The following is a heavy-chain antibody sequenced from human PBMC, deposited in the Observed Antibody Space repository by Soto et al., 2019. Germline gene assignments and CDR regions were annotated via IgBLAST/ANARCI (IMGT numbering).Heavy chain of an antibody. CDR2: IYYSGST. V-gene: IGHV4-39*01. J-gene: IGHJ4*02. Sequence: SETLSLTCSVSGGSISSSSYFWGWIRQPPGKGLEWIGSIYYSGSTYYNPSLKSRVTVSVDTSKNQFSLELSSVTAADTALYYCVSYGSGTYYSGYSFDFWSQRSPVTVSS. CDR3: VSYGSGTYYSGYSFDF. D-gene: IGHD3-10*01. CDR1: GGSISSSSYF.